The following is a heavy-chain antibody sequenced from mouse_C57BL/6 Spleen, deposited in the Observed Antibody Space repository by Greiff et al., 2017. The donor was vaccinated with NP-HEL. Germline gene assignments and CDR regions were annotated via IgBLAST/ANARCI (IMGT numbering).Heavy chain of an antibody. CDR3: AREEGLLRGFGYFDV. Sequence: QVQLQQSDAELVKPGASVKISCKVSGYTFTDHSIHWMKQRPEQGLEWIGYIYPRDGSTKYNEKFKGKATLTADKSSSTAYMQLNSLTSEDSAVYFCAREEGLLRGFGYFDVWGTGTTVTVSS. D-gene: IGHD1-1*01. CDR2: IYPRDGST. V-gene: IGHV1-78*01. J-gene: IGHJ1*03. CDR1: GYTFTDHS.